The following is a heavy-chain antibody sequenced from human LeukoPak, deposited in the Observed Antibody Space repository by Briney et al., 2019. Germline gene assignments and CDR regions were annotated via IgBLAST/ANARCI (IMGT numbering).Heavy chain of an antibody. CDR2: IYSGGST. D-gene: IGHD3-3*01. CDR3: ARAASNYDFWSGPPNFDY. CDR1: GFTVSSNY. Sequence: GGSLRLSCAASGFTVSSNYMSWVRQAPGKGLEWVSVIYSGGSTYYADSVKGRFTISRDNSKNTLYLQMNSLRAEDTAVYYCARAASNYDFWSGPPNFDYWGQGTLVTVSS. J-gene: IGHJ4*02. V-gene: IGHV3-53*05.